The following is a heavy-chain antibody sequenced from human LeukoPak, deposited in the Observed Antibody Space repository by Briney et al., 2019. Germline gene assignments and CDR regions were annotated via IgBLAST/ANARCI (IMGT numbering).Heavy chain of an antibody. CDR3: AKAASSSWPSYYYGMDV. J-gene: IGHJ6*02. CDR1: GFTFSSYG. V-gene: IGHV3-23*01. Sequence: GGSLRLSCAASGFTFSSYGMHWVRQAPGKGLEWVSVITGSGGNAYYADSVKGRFTISKDNSKNTVYLQMSSLRVDDTAVYYCAKAASSSWPSYYYGMDVWGQGTTVTVSS. D-gene: IGHD6-13*01. CDR2: ITGSGGNA.